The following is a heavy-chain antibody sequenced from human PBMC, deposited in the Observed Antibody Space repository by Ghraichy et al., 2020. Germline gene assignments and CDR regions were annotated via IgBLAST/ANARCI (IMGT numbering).Heavy chain of an antibody. CDR3: ARGGSWFGELLQREVYFDY. CDR1: GGSFSGYY. V-gene: IGHV4-34*01. J-gene: IGHJ4*02. CDR2: INHSGST. D-gene: IGHD3-10*01. Sequence: SETLSLTCAVYGGSFSGYYWSWIRQPPGKGLEWIGEINHSGSTNYNPSLKSRVTISVDTSKNQFSLKLSSVTAADTAVYYRARGGSWFGELLQREVYFDYWGQGTLVTVSS.